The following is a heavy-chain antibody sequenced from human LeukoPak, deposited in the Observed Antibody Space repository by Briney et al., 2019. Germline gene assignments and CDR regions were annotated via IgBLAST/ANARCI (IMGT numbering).Heavy chain of an antibody. CDR1: GGSISSGSYF. J-gene: IGHJ5*02. V-gene: IGHV4-39*02. Sequence: SETLSLTCTVSGGSISSGSYFWGWIRQPPGKGLEWIGTIYYSGSSYHNPSLKSRVTISVDTSRNQFSLKLSSVTAADTAVYYCARDPYSSLYNWFDPWGQGTLVTVSS. CDR2: IYYSGSS. CDR3: ARDPYSSLYNWFDP. D-gene: IGHD6-13*01.